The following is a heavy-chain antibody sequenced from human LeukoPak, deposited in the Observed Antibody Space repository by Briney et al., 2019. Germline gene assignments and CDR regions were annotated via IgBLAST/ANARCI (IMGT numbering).Heavy chain of an antibody. CDR3: AKDETGPYYYGMDV. J-gene: IGHJ6*02. Sequence: GGSLRLSCAASGFTFSSYAMSWVRQAPGKGLEWVSAISGSGGSTYYADSVKGRFTISRDNSKNTLYLQMNSLRAEDTAVNYCAKDETGPYYYGMDVWGQGTTVTVSS. V-gene: IGHV3-23*01. D-gene: IGHD3-9*01. CDR2: ISGSGGST. CDR1: GFTFSSYA.